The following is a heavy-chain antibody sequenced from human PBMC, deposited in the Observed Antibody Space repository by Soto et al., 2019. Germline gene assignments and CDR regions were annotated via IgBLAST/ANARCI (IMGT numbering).Heavy chain of an antibody. CDR1: GCSISSYY. D-gene: IGHD4-17*01. CDR3: AREGSDYAFDY. Sequence: SELLSLTCPVSGCSISSYYWSWIRQPAGKGLEWIGRIYTSGSTNYNPSLKSRVTMSVDTSKNQFSLKLSSVTAADTAVYYCAREGSDYAFDYWGQGTLVTVSS. CDR2: IYTSGST. J-gene: IGHJ4*02. V-gene: IGHV4-4*07.